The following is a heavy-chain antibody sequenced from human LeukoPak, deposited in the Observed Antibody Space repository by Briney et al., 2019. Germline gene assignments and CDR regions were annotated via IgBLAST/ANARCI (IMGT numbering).Heavy chain of an antibody. V-gene: IGHV7-4-1*04. Sequence: ASVKVSCKTSGYTFTTYAISWVRQAPGQGLEWMGWINTNTGNPTYAQGFTGRYVFSLDTSVSMAYLQISGLKANDTAVYYCGRDPKLGIRGYTYGYFDSWGQGTLVTVSS. CDR2: INTNTGNP. CDR3: GRDPKLGIRGYTYGYFDS. D-gene: IGHD5-18*01. CDR1: GYTFTTYA. J-gene: IGHJ4*02.